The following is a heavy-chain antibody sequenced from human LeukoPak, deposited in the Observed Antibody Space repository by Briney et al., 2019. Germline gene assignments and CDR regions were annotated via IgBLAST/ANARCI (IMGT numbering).Heavy chain of an antibody. Sequence: GGSLRLSCAASGFTFDDYGMSWVRQAPGKGLEWVSGINWNGGSTGYADSVKGRFTISRDNAKNSLYLQMNSLRAEDTALYYCERDRGAYSSSCFDYWGRGTLVTVSS. D-gene: IGHD6-6*01. V-gene: IGHV3-20*04. CDR2: INWNGGST. J-gene: IGHJ4*02. CDR3: ERDRGAYSSSCFDY. CDR1: GFTFDDYG.